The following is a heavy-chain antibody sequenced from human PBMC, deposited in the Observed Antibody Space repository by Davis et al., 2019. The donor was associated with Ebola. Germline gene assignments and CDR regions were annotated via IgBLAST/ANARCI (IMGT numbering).Heavy chain of an antibody. J-gene: IGHJ6*04. V-gene: IGHV3-23*01. Sequence: GESLKISCAASGFTFSSYAMSWVRQAPGKGLEWVSAISGSGGSTYYADSVKGRFTISRDNSKNTLYLQMKSLRVEDTAVYYCAKERLMGVVVVAATQGMDVWGKGTTVTVSS. CDR3: AKERLMGVVVVAATQGMDV. D-gene: IGHD2-15*01. CDR1: GFTFSSYA. CDR2: ISGSGGST.